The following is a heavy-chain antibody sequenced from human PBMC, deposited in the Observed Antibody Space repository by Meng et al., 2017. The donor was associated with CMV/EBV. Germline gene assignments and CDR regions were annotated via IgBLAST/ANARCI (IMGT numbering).Heavy chain of an antibody. CDR1: GGSISSSSYY. J-gene: IGHJ5*02. D-gene: IGHD3-16*02. CDR3: ARDPSRSGENWFDP. CDR2: IYYSGST. Sequence: GSLRLSCTVSGGSISSSSYYWGWIRQPPGKGLEWIGSIYYSGSTYYNPSLKSRVTISVDTSKNQFSLKLSSVTAADTAVYYCARDPSRSGENWFDPWGQGTLVTVSS. V-gene: IGHV4-39*07.